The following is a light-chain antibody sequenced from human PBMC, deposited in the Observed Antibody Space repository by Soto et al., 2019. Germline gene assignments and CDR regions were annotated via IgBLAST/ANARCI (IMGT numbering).Light chain of an antibody. CDR1: QTVLFSSKNKNY. CDR3: QQYYSTPLT. V-gene: IGKV4-1*01. CDR2: WAS. J-gene: IGKJ4*01. Sequence: DIVMTQSPVSLAVSLGERATINCKSSQTVLFSSKNKNYLAWYQQKSGQPPKLLIYWASIRESGVPDRFSGSGSGTDFTLTISSLQAEDVAVYYCQQYYSTPLTFGGGTKVEMK.